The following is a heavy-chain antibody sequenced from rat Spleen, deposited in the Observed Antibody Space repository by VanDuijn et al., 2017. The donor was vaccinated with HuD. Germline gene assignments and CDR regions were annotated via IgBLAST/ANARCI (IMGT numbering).Heavy chain of an antibody. V-gene: IGHV5S13*01. CDR2: ISIGGGTT. J-gene: IGHJ2*01. Sequence: EVQLVESGGGLVQPGRSLKLSCAASGFTFSNYGMAWVRQAPTKGLEWVAYISIGGGTTYYRDSVKGRFTISRDNAKSTLYLQMDSLRSEDTATYYCARSVFDYWGQGVMVTVSS. CDR3: ARSVFDY. CDR1: GFTFSNYG.